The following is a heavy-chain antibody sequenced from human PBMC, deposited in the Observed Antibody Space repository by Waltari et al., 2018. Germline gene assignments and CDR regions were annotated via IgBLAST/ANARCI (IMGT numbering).Heavy chain of an antibody. D-gene: IGHD6-13*01. V-gene: IGHV3-33*01. J-gene: IGHJ4*02. CDR2: IWYDGSNK. CDR1: GFTFSSYG. Sequence: QVQLVESGGGVVQPGRSLRLSCAASGFTFSSYGMHWVRQAPGKGLEWVAVIWYDGSNKYYADSVKGRFTISRDNSKNTLYLQMNSLRAEDTAVYYCATLAAAAKDFDYWGQGTLVTVSS. CDR3: ATLAAAAKDFDY.